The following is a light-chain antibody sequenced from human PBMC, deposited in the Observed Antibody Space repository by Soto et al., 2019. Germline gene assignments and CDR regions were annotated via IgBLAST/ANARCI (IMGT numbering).Light chain of an antibody. J-gene: IGLJ1*01. CDR1: SANIGNNY. CDR2: SNN. V-gene: IGLV1-47*02. CDR3: VSWDDSLSGLV. Sequence: QSVLTQPASASETPGQRVTISCSGRSANIGNNYVCWYQQLPGTAPKLLIYSNNQRPSGVPDRFSGSKSGTSASLAISVLRSEDEADYYCVSWDDSLSGLVFGTGTKVTVL.